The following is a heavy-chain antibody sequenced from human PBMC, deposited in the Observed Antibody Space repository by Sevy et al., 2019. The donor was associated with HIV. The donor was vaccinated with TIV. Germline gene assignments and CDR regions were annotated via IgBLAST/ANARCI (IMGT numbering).Heavy chain of an antibody. CDR2: IRRNSHEPYGGTT. CDR3: ARALATADTPEYYFDY. Sequence: GGSLRLSCTSSGFTFGDYAMSWFRQAPGKGLEWVAFIRRNSHEPYGGTTEYAASVKGRFPISRDDSKSIAYLQMNSLKTGDTAVYYCARALATADTPEYYFDYWGQGILVTVSS. J-gene: IGHJ4*02. D-gene: IGHD5-12*01. V-gene: IGHV3-49*03. CDR1: GFTFGDYA.